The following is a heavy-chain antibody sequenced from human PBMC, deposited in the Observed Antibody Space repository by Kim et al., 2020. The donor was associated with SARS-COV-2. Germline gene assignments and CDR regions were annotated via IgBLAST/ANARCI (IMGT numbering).Heavy chain of an antibody. CDR1: GFTFSSYG. CDR2: IWYDGSNK. CDR3: AREWGTLKDYYGMDV. D-gene: IGHD1-1*01. J-gene: IGHJ6*02. Sequence: GGSLRLSCAASGFTFSSYGMHWVRQAPGKGLEWVAVIWYDGSNKYYADSVKGRFTISRDNSKNTLYLQMNSLRAEDTAVYYCAREWGTLKDYYGMDVWGQGTTVTVSS. V-gene: IGHV3-33*01.